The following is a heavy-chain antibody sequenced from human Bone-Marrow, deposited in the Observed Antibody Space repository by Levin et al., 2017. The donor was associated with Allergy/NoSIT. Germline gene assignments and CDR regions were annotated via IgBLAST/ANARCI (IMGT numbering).Heavy chain of an antibody. CDR2: IWYDGSNK. V-gene: IGHV3-33*01. Sequence: PGGSLRLSCAASGFTFSSYGMHWVRQAPGKGLEWVAVIWYDGSNKYYADSVKGRFTISRDNSKNTLYLQMNSLRAEDTAVYYCARDYYGSGSYYTPWYRYYYYYGMDVWGQGTTVTVSS. D-gene: IGHD3-10*01. CDR3: ARDYYGSGSYYTPWYRYYYYYGMDV. J-gene: IGHJ6*02. CDR1: GFTFSSYG.